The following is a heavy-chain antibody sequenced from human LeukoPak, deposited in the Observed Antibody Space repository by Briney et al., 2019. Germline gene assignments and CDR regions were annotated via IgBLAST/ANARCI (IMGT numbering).Heavy chain of an antibody. J-gene: IGHJ4*02. CDR3: ARQTFGALYFDS. V-gene: IGHV4-39*01. CDR2: IYYTGTT. Sequence: SETLSLTCTVSSGSISVTGIDWGWVRQPPGKGLEYLGKIYYTGTTSYNPSLKSRVTISIDTSKNQFSLKLSSVTAADTAVYYCARQTFGALYFDSWGQGTLVTVSS. CDR1: SGSISVTGID. D-gene: IGHD3-10*01.